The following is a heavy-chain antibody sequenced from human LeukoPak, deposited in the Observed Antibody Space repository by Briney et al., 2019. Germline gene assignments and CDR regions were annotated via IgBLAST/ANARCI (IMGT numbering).Heavy chain of an antibody. J-gene: IGHJ3*02. CDR3: AVDCSSPSCYGQSAFDI. CDR1: GFTFSSYG. D-gene: IGHD2-2*01. V-gene: IGHV3-33*01. Sequence: GRSLRPSCAASGFTFSSYGMHWVRQAPGKGLEWVAVIWYDGSNKYYADSVKGRFTTSRDNSRNTLYLQLNSLRAEDTAIYYCAVDCSSPSCYGQSAFDIWGQGTMVTVSS. CDR2: IWYDGSNK.